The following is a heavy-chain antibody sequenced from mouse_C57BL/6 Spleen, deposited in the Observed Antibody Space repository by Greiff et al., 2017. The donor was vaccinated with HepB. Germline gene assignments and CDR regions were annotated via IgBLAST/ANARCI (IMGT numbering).Heavy chain of an antibody. Sequence: EVMLVESGGGLVQSGRSLRLSCATSGFTFSDFYMEWVRQAPGKGLEWIAASRNKANDYTTEYSASVKGRFIVSRDTSQSILYLQMNALRAEDTAIYYCARDAWGSFDYWGQGTTLTVSS. V-gene: IGHV7-1*01. J-gene: IGHJ2*01. CDR3: ARDAWGSFDY. CDR1: GFTFSDFY. CDR2: SRNKANDYTT.